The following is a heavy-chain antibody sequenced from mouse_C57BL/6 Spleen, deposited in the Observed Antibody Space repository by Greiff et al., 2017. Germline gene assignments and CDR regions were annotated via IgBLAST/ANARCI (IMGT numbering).Heavy chain of an antibody. J-gene: IGHJ2*01. V-gene: IGHV1-47*01. CDR3: ARGRYFDY. CDR2: FHPYHEYT. Sequence: QVQLQQSGAELVKPGASVKMSCKASGYTFTTYPIEWMKQNHGKSLEWIGNFHPYHEYTKYNEKFKCKVRLIVENSSSTVYLELSRLTSDYSAVYYCARGRYFDYWGQGTTLTVSS. CDR1: GYTFTTYP.